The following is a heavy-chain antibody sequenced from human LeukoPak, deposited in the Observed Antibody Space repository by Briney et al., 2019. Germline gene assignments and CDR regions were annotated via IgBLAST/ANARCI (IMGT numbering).Heavy chain of an antibody. CDR1: GFTFSSYG. CDR2: IWYDGSNK. D-gene: IGHD6-19*01. Sequence: GGSLRLSCAASGFTFSSYGMHWVRQAPGKGLEWVAVIWYDGSNKYYADSVKGRFTISRDNSKNTLYLQMNSLRAEDTAVYYCARDVEARIASSGWYNGGGATDYWGQGTLVTVSS. CDR3: ARDVEARIASSGWYNGGGATDY. V-gene: IGHV3-33*01. J-gene: IGHJ4*02.